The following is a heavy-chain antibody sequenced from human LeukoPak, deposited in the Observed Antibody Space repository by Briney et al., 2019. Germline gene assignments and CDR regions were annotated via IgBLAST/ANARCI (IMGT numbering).Heavy chain of an antibody. Sequence: GGSLRLSCAASGFTFSSYWRSWVRQAPGKGLKGVANIKQDGGEKNYVDSVKGRFTISRDNAKNSLYLQVDSLRAEDTAVYYCARSPSSVSYSGKYDYWGQGTLVTVSS. CDR2: IKQDGGEK. CDR3: ARSPSSVSYSGKYDY. V-gene: IGHV3-7*01. D-gene: IGHD1-26*01. J-gene: IGHJ4*02. CDR1: GFTFSSYW.